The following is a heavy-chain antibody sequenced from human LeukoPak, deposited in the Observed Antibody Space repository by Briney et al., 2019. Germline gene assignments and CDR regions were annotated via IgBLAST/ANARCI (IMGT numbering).Heavy chain of an antibody. V-gene: IGHV4-38-2*01. D-gene: IGHD4-17*01. J-gene: IGHJ4*02. CDR3: ASRVTVTTDYFDY. Sequence: SETLSLSCAVSGYSLSSDYYWGWIRQPPGKGLEDIGSICHRGSIYYNPSLKSRVTISVDTSKNQFSLKLSSVTAADTAVYFCASRVTVTTDYFDYWGQGTLVTVSS. CDR1: GYSLSSDYY. CDR2: ICHRGSI.